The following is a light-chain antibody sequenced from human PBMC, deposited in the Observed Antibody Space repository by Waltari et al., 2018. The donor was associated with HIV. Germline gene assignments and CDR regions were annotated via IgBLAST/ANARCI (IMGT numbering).Light chain of an antibody. CDR1: QDIKTE. CDR3: QQSHSVPFT. J-gene: IGKJ4*01. CDR2: AAS. V-gene: IGKV1-39*01. Sequence: DIQMTQSPSSLSASPGDTITITCRTSQDIKTELNWYQQKPRTAPKLLVYAASGFQSGVPARISGSGSGTDFTLTINTLQPDDSATYFCQQSHSVPFTFGAGTKVDVK.